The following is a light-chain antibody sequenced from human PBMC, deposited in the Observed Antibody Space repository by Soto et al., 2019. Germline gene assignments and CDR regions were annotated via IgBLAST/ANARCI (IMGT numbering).Light chain of an antibody. Sequence: QAVVTQPPSVSGAPGQRVTISCTGSSSNIGAGYDVHWYQQVPGTAPKLLIYANANRPSGVPDRFSGSKSGTSASLAITGLQAEDEADYYCQSYDRSLTGSIFGGGTKVTVL. CDR1: SSNIGAGYD. CDR3: QSYDRSLTGSI. V-gene: IGLV1-40*01. CDR2: ANA. J-gene: IGLJ2*01.